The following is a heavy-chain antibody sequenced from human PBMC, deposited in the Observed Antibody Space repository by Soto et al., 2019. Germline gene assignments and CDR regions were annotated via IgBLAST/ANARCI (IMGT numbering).Heavy chain of an antibody. V-gene: IGHV5-10-1*01. CDR2: IDPSDSYT. CDR1: GYIFTSNW. D-gene: IGHD1-26*01. J-gene: IGHJ4*02. Sequence: LKISCKGSGYIFTSNWISWVRQMPGKGLEWMGRIDPSDSYTNYGPSYQGHVTISADKSISTAYLQWSSLKASDTAMYYCARHSGSYVRSQYYFDCWGRVTLLTVCS. CDR3: ARHSGSYVRSQYYFDC.